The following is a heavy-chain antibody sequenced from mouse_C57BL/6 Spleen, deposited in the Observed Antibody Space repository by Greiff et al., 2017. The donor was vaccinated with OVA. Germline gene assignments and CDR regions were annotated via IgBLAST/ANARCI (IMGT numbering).Heavy chain of an antibody. CDR3: ARKETDYFDY. J-gene: IGHJ2*01. CDR2: IDPSDSYT. CDR1: GYTFTSYW. Sequence: QVQLQQPGAELVMPGASVKLSCKASGYTFTSYWMHWVKQRPGQGLEWIGEIDPSDSYTNYNQQFKGKSTLTVDKSSSTAYMQLSSLTSEDSAVYYCARKETDYFDYWGQGTTLTVSS. V-gene: IGHV1-69*01.